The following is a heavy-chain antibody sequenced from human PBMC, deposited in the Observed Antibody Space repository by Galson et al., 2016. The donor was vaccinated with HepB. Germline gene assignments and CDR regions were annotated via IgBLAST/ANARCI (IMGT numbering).Heavy chain of an antibody. J-gene: IGHJ6*02. D-gene: IGHD1/OR15-1a*01. V-gene: IGHV1-69*08. Sequence: SVKVSCKASGGTFSDYTINWVRQAPGQGLEWMGKIIPMFASANYAQTFHGRVTISVDKSSNTAYMELSSLRSDDTALYYCAREDSEQSRYYGMDVWGQGTPVTVS. CDR2: IIPMFASA. CDR1: GGTFSDYT. CDR3: AREDSEQSRYYGMDV.